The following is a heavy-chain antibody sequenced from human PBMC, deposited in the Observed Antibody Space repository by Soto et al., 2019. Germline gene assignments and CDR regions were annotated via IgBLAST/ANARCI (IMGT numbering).Heavy chain of an antibody. J-gene: IGHJ4*02. CDR3: ARDLAKGGGSAGFDY. V-gene: IGHV1-2*02. D-gene: IGHD1-26*01. CDR2: IXRTXXGX. Sequence: ASVPVSCKASGYTFTVYYMHWVRQAPGQGIEWMGWIXRTXXGXXXXXKXXGRVTMTWDTSISTAYMALTRLRSDDTAVYYCARDLAKGGGSAGFDYWGQGTLVTVSS. CDR1: GYTFTVYY.